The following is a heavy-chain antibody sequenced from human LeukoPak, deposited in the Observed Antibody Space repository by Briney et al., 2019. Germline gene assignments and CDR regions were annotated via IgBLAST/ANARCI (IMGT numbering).Heavy chain of an antibody. J-gene: IGHJ6*03. CDR2: IYDNESA. V-gene: IGHV4-59*11. Sequence: SETLSLTCTVSGVSINGHYWSWIRQPPGKGLEWIGFIYDNESANYKSSLESRVTMTVDTSKNQVSLKLNSVTAADTAVYYCARVLQNYYHLDVWGEGTAVTVSS. CDR3: ARVLQNYYHLDV. CDR1: GVSINGHY. D-gene: IGHD3-3*01.